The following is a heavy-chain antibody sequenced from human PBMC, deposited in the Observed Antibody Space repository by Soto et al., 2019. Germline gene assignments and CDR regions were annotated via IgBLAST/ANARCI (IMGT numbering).Heavy chain of an antibody. CDR1: GVSISGYY. CDR3: ARLVAVAGLIDY. D-gene: IGHD6-19*01. J-gene: IGHJ4*02. V-gene: IGHV4-59*08. CDR2: IYYSGST. Sequence: TSETLSLTCTVSGVSISGYYWSWFRQPPGKGLEWIGYIYYSGSTNYNPSLKSRVTISVDTSKNQFSLKLSSVTAADTAVYYCARLVAVAGLIDYWGQGTLVTVS.